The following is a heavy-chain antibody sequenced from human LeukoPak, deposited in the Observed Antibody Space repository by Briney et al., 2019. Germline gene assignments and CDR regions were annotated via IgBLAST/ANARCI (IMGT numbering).Heavy chain of an antibody. D-gene: IGHD1-26*01. CDR2: IYYSGST. Sequence: SETLSLTCTVTGCSISSYYWRWIRQPPGKGLEWIGYIYYSGSTNYNPSLKSRVTISVDTFKNQFSLKLSSVTAADTAVYYWARRKCELAGFDPWGQGTLVTVSS. V-gene: IGHV4-59*01. J-gene: IGHJ5*02. CDR1: GCSISSYY. CDR3: ARRKCELAGFDP.